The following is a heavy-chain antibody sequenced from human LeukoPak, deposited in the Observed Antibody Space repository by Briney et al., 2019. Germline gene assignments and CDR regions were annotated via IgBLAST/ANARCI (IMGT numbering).Heavy chain of an antibody. V-gene: IGHV1-2*02. CDR1: EYTFSDYY. CDR2: INPNSGGT. D-gene: IGHD6-13*01. Sequence: GASVKVSCKASEYTFSDYYIHWVRQAPGQGLEWMGWINPNSGGTNYAQKFQGRVTMTRDTSISTAYMELSRLRSDDTAVYYCARDLAGIAHYWGQGTLVTVSS. CDR3: ARDLAGIAHY. J-gene: IGHJ4*02.